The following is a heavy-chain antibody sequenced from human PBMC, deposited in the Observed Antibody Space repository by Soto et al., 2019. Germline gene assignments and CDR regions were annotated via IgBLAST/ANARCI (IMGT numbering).Heavy chain of an antibody. J-gene: IGHJ1*01. CDR1: GYSFTTNW. CDR3: ASHSGVAEDGTD. V-gene: IGHV5-51*01. Sequence: GESLKISCKGSGYSFTTNWIGLLRQIPWKGLEWMGVIYPGDSDTRYSPSFQGQVAISADKSIKTAYLQWSSLKASDTAMYYCASHSGVAEDGTDWGQGTMVTVSS. CDR2: IYPGDSDT. D-gene: IGHD6-13*01.